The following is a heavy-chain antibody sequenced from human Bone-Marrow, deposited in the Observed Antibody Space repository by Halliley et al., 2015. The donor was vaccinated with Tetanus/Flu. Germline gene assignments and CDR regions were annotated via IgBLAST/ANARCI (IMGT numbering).Heavy chain of an antibody. J-gene: IGHJ4*02. D-gene: IGHD3-16*01. Sequence: VQLVQSGGGFTQPGGSLRLSCAASGFTVNNNYLSWVRQAPGKRLEWVSSIYAGGTAYFADSVGGGFTISRDESKNTVYLQMNDRGVGDAAVYHCGGGGGGYYSPCDWGQGALVTVSS. V-gene: IGHV3-53*01. CDR3: GGGGGGYYSPCD. CDR1: GFTVNNNY. CDR2: IYAGGTA.